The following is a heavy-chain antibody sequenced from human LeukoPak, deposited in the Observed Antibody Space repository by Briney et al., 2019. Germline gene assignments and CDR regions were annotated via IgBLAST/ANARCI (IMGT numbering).Heavy chain of an antibody. CDR3: AKGSVSMAGTPGDV. D-gene: IGHD6-19*01. V-gene: IGHV3-23*01. CDR2: ISGSGGST. CDR1: GFTFDDYG. J-gene: IGHJ6*02. Sequence: GGSLRLSCAASGFTFDDYGMSWVRQAPGKGLEWVSTISGSGGSTYYADSVKGRFTISRDNSKNTLFLQMNSLRAEDTAIYYCAKGSVSMAGTPGDVWGQGTTVTVSS.